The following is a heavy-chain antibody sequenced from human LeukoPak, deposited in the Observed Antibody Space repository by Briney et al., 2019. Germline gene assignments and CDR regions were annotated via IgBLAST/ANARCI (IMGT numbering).Heavy chain of an antibody. CDR3: ARETTYGSGSFDNDACDI. CDR1: GYSISSGYY. J-gene: IGHJ3*02. Sequence: SETLSLTCAVSGYSISSGYYWGWIRQPPGKGLEWIGSIYHSGSTYCNPSLKSRVTISVDTSKNQFSLKLSSVTAADTAVYYCARETTYGSGSFDNDACDIWGQGTMVTVSS. CDR2: IYHSGST. D-gene: IGHD3-10*01. V-gene: IGHV4-38-2*02.